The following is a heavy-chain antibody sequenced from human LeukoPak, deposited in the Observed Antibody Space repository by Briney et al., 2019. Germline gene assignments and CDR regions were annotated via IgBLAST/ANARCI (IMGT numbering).Heavy chain of an antibody. CDR3: ARGPRFDP. CDR1: GYTFTIYE. V-gene: IGHV1-8*01. Sequence: ASAKVSCKASGYTFTIYEFNWVRQAPGQGLGWLGYISPDTGNTGYAQKFQGRVTMTRDTSISTAYMELSSLSPEDTAVYYCARGPRFDPWGQGTLVTVSS. CDR2: ISPDTGNT. J-gene: IGHJ5*02.